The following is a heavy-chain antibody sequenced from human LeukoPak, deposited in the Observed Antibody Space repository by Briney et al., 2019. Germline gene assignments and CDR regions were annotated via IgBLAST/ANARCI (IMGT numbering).Heavy chain of an antibody. J-gene: IGHJ4*02. D-gene: IGHD5-12*01. CDR3: ARAISGYDNPPFDY. V-gene: IGHV1-2*02. Sequence: GASVKVSCKASGYTFTGYYMHWVRQAPGQGLEWMGWINPNSRGTNYAQNFQDRVTMTRDTSIMTAYMELSRLRSDDTAVYYCARAISGYDNPPFDYWGQGTLVTVSS. CDR2: INPNSRGT. CDR1: GYTFTGYY.